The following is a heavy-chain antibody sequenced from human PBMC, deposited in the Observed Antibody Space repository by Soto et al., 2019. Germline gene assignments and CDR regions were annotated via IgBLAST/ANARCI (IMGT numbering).Heavy chain of an antibody. J-gene: IGHJ4*02. CDR3: ARGPRNWGVDY. CDR2: MNPNSGNT. V-gene: IGHV1-8*02. D-gene: IGHD7-27*01. CDR1: GYTFTSYA. Sequence: ASVKVSCKASGYTFTSYAMHWVRQAPGQRLEWMGWMNPNSGNTAYAQKFQGRVTMTRDTSKSTAFMELSSLTSEDTAAYYCARGPRNWGVDYWGQGTLVTVSS.